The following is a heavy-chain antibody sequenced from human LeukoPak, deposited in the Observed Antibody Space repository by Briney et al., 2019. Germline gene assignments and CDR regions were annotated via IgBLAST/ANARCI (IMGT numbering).Heavy chain of an antibody. D-gene: IGHD6-25*01. Sequence: SETLSLACSVSAGSISNGDYYWGWIRQAPGKGLEWIGCIFYGESTHYNPSLKSRATISVDTSKNQFSLKLTSVTAADAAIYYCARQLPTAAADTRGYFDYWGQGTVVTVSS. CDR1: AGSISNGDYY. CDR2: IFYGEST. J-gene: IGHJ4*01. V-gene: IGHV4-39*01. CDR3: ARQLPTAAADTRGYFDY.